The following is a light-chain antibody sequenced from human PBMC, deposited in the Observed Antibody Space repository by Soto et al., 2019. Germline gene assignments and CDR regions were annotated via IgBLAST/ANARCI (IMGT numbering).Light chain of an antibody. CDR3: CSYAGSYTFV. CDR2: DVS. Sequence: QSALPQPRSVSGSPGQSVTISCTGTSSDVGGYNYVSWYQQHPGKAPKLMIYDVSKRPSGVPDRFSGSKSGNTASLTISGLKAEDEADYYCCSYAGSYTFVFGTGTKLTVL. V-gene: IGLV2-11*01. J-gene: IGLJ1*01. CDR1: SSDVGGYNY.